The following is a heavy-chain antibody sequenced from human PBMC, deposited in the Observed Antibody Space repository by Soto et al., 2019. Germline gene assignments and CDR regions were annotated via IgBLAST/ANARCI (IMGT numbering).Heavy chain of an antibody. V-gene: IGHV1-8*01. D-gene: IGHD3-3*01. CDR1: GYTFNGYD. Sequence: GAPLKVSCTASGYTFNGYDINWVRQATGHGPEWMGWMIPNSGNTGYAPKFQGRVTITRNTSIRNSDLGLSSLRSEDTALYYCARRGFVTIFGVVSTRGGWFDPWGQGTLGAVSS. CDR3: ARRGFVTIFGVVSTRGGWFDP. J-gene: IGHJ5*02. CDR2: MIPNSGNT.